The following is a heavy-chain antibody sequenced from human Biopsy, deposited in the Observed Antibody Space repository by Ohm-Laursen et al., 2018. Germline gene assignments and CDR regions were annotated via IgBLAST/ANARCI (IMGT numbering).Heavy chain of an antibody. J-gene: IGHJ4*02. D-gene: IGHD3-3*01. CDR1: GGTFSSYS. CDR2: IIPVSGLV. CDR3: ATPFQYYDSWGGYPPFDH. V-gene: IGHV1-69*17. Sequence: SSVKVSCKASGGTFSSYSISWVRQAPGQGLEWMGGIIPVSGLVNYAPKFQGRVSITADKSTTTAYMELSNLKSEDTAVYYCATPFQYYDSWGGYPPFDHWGQGTLVTVSS.